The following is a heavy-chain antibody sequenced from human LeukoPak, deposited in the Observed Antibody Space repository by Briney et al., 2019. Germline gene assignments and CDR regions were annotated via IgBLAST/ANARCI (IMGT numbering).Heavy chain of an antibody. D-gene: IGHD3-3*01. J-gene: IGHJ4*02. V-gene: IGHV1-18*04. Sequence: GASVKVSCKASGYTFTGYYMHWVRQAPGQGLEWMGWISAYNGNTNYAQKLQGRVTMTTDTSTSTAYMELRSLRSDDTAVYYCARQLAYYDFWSVYYWGQGTLVTVSS. CDR3: ARQLAYYDFWSVYY. CDR1: GYTFTGYY. CDR2: ISAYNGNT.